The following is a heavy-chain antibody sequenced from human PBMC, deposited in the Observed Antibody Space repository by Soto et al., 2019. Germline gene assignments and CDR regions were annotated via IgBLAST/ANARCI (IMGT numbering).Heavy chain of an antibody. V-gene: IGHV3-48*03. CDR3: ARRPKDYYYGMDV. CDR1: GFTFSSYE. J-gene: IGHJ6*02. Sequence: PGGSLRLSCAASGFTFSSYEMPWVRQAPGKGLEWLSYITSSGSIIYYAGSVKGRFTISRDSANNSLYLQMNSLRAEDTAVYYCARRPKDYYYGMDVWGQGTTVTVSS. CDR2: ITSSGSII.